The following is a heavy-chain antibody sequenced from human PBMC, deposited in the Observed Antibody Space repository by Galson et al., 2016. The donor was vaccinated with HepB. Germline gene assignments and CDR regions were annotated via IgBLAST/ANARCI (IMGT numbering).Heavy chain of an antibody. CDR1: GFTFTDYY. D-gene: IGHD6-13*01. CDR2: ISSSGSYT. V-gene: IGHV3-11*06. Sequence: SLRLSCAASGFTFTDYYMTWIRQAPGKGLEWVSYISSSGSYTNYADSVKGRFTISRDNARKSLYLQMNSLRPDDTAVYYCAREDSSWYSYYGMDVWGQGTTVTVSS. CDR3: AREDSSWYSYYGMDV. J-gene: IGHJ6*02.